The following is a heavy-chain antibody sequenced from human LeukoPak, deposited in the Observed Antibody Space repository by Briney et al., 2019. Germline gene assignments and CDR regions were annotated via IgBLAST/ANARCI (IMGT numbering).Heavy chain of an antibody. CDR2: ISSSGSTI. CDR1: GFTFSDYY. V-gene: IGHV3-11*01. CDR3: ARIIGVTGTDWFDP. J-gene: IGHJ5*02. D-gene: IGHD6-13*01. Sequence: GRSLRLSCAASGFTFSDYYMSWIRQAPGKGLEWVSYISSSGSTIYYADSVKGRFTISRDNAKNSLYLQMNGLRADDTAVYYCARIIGVTGTDWFDPWGQGTLVTVSS.